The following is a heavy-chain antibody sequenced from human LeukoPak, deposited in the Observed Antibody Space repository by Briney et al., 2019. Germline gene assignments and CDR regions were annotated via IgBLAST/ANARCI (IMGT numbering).Heavy chain of an antibody. Sequence: SETLSLTCTVSSGSISSYYWSWIRQPPGKGLEWIGYIYYSGSTNYNPSLKSRVTISVDTSKNQFSLKLSSVTAADTAVYYCAREGTTVTHDDAFDIWGQGTMVTVSS. V-gene: IGHV4-59*01. CDR3: AREGTTVTHDDAFDI. J-gene: IGHJ3*02. CDR1: SGSISSYY. CDR2: IYYSGST. D-gene: IGHD4-17*01.